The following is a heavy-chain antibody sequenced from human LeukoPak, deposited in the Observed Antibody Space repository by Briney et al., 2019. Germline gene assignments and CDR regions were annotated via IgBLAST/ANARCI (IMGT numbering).Heavy chain of an antibody. CDR3: ARERWEPRHYYFDY. J-gene: IGHJ4*02. CDR1: GAPISSGGHY. D-gene: IGHD1-26*01. CDR2: IYPSGST. V-gene: IGHV4-61*02. Sequence: PSETLSLTCTVAGAPISSGGHYWGWIRQPAGKGLEWIGRIYPSGSTNYNPSLKSRVSISVDTSKNQFSLKLSSVTAADTAVYYCARERWEPRHYYFDYWGQGTLVTVSS.